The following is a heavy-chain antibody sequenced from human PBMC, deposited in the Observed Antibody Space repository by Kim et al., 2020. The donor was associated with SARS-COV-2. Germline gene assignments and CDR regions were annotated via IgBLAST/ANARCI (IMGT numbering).Heavy chain of an antibody. CDR2: IWYDGSNK. CDR3: ARDISYDTLNYYYYGMDV. V-gene: IGHV3-33*01. D-gene: IGHD5-12*01. J-gene: IGHJ6*02. CDR1: GFTFSSYG. Sequence: GGSLRLSCAASGFTFSSYGMHWVRQAPGKGLEWVAVIWYDGSNKYYADSVKGRFTISRDNSKNTLYLQMNSLRAEDTAVYYCARDISYDTLNYYYYGMDVWGQGTTVTVSS.